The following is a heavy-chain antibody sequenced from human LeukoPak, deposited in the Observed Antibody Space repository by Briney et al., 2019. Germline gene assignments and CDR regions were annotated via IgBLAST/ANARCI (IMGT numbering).Heavy chain of an antibody. V-gene: IGHV3-30*02. CDR3: ARLDYGSGSYYYYYYYYMDV. Sequence: GGSLRLSCAASGFTFSSYGMHWVRQAPGKGLEWVAFIRYDGSNKYYADSVKGRFTISRDNAKNSLYLQMNSLRAEDTAVYYCARLDYGSGSYYYYYYYYMDVWGKGTTVTISS. J-gene: IGHJ6*03. CDR2: IRYDGSNK. D-gene: IGHD3-10*01. CDR1: GFTFSSYG.